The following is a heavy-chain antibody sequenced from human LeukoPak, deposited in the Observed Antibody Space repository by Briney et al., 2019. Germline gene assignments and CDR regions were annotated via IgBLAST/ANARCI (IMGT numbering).Heavy chain of an antibody. CDR1: GSTVSGNY. Sequence: GGSLRLSCAVSGSTVSGNYMSWVRQAPGKGLEWVSVIYSGGSTYYADSVKGRFTISRDNSKNTLYLQMNSLRAEDTAVYYCAREENSSSWYVQYYYYMDVWGKGTTVTVSS. J-gene: IGHJ6*03. V-gene: IGHV3-66*01. CDR3: AREENSSSWYVQYYYYMDV. D-gene: IGHD6-13*01. CDR2: IYSGGST.